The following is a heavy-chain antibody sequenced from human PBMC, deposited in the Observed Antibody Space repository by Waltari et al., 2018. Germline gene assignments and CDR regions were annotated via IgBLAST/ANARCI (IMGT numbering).Heavy chain of an antibody. D-gene: IGHD6-19*01. CDR2: LSYDGGNK. CDR1: GFTFINDG. Sequence: QVQLVESGGGVVQPGRSLRLSCAASGFTFINDGMHWVRQAPGKGLEWVAVLSYDGGNKFYADSVKGRFTISRDNSNNTLYLQMSSLRTEDTGVYYCAKDGSGWYSAGLDYWGQGTLVTVSS. CDR3: AKDGSGWYSAGLDY. V-gene: IGHV3-30*18. J-gene: IGHJ4*02.